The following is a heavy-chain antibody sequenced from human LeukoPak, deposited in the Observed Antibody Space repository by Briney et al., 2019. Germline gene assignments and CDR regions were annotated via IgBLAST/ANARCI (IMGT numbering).Heavy chain of an antibody. V-gene: IGHV3-30*03. CDR2: ISSDGSKK. Sequence: GSLRLSCAVSGFTFSTYVLHWVRQAPGKGLEWVALISSDGSKKYYADSVKGRFTISRDNSKSTLYLQMNSLRPEDTAAYYCATDPSGMDVWGQGTTVTVPS. CDR1: GFTFSTYV. J-gene: IGHJ6*02. CDR3: ATDPSGMDV.